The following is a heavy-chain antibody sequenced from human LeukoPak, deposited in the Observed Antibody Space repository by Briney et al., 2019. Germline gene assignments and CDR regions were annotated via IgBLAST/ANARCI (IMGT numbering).Heavy chain of an antibody. V-gene: IGHV4-59*01. CDR2: IYYSGST. CDR1: GGSISSYY. J-gene: IGHJ5*02. Sequence: SETLSLTCTVSGGSISSYYWSWIRQPPGKGLEWIGYIYYSGSTNYNPSLKSRVTISVDTSKNQFSLKLSSVTAADTAVYYCARVAQYYDILTGYYTVGWFDPWGQGTLVTVSS. CDR3: ARVAQYYDILTGYYTVGWFDP. D-gene: IGHD3-9*01.